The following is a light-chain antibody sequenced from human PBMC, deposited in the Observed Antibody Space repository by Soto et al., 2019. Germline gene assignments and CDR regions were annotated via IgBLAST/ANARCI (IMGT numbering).Light chain of an antibody. CDR2: EGS. CDR1: SSDVGRYSL. CDR3: CSYAGSSTYV. Sequence: QSVLTQPASVSGSPGQSITISCTGTSSDVGRYSLVSWYQQHPGKAPQLIVYEGSKRPSGVSNRFSGSKSGNTASLIISGLQTEDEAHYYCCSYAGSSTYVFGSGTKVTVL. V-gene: IGLV2-23*01. J-gene: IGLJ1*01.